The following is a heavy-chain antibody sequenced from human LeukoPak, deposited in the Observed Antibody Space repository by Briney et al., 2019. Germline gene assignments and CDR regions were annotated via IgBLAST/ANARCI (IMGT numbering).Heavy chain of an antibody. CDR2: ISSSSSYI. V-gene: IGHV3-21*01. J-gene: IGHJ2*01. D-gene: IGHD2-15*01. CDR1: GFTFSSYS. CDR3: AREYCSGGNCAGGYYFDL. Sequence: PGGSLRLSCAASGFTFSSYSMNWVRQAPGKGLEWVSSISSSSSYIYYADSVKGRFTISRDNAKNSLYLQMNSLRAEDTAVYYCAREYCSGGNCAGGYYFDLWGRGTLVTVSS.